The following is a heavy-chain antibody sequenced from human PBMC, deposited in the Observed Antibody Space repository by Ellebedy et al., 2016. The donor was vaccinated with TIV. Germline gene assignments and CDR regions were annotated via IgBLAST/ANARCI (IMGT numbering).Heavy chain of an antibody. CDR3: AKDQSHAGDGVGDY. D-gene: IGHD1-26*01. V-gene: IGHV3-9*01. CDR1: GFTFDDYA. Sequence: PGGSLRLSCAASGFTFDDYAMHWVRQAPGKGLEWVSGISWNSGSIGYADSVKGRFTISRDNAKTSLYLQMNSLRAEDTALYYCAKDQSHAGDGVGDYWGQGTLVTVSS. CDR2: ISWNSGSI. J-gene: IGHJ4*02.